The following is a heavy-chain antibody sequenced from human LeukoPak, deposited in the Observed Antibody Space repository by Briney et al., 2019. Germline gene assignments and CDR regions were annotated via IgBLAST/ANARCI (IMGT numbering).Heavy chain of an antibody. CDR1: GFTFSDYY. D-gene: IGHD6-19*01. Sequence: GGSLRLSCAASGFTFSDYYMSWIRQAPGKGLEWVSYISSSGSTIYYADSVKGRFTISRDNAKNSLYLQMNSLRAEDTAVYYCARAYSSGWYHLYYFDYWGQGTLVTVSS. CDR2: ISSSGSTI. J-gene: IGHJ4*02. V-gene: IGHV3-11*01. CDR3: ARAYSSGWYHLYYFDY.